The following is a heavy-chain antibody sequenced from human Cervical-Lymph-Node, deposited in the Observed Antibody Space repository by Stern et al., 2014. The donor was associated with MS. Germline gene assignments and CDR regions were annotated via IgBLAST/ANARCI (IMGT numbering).Heavy chain of an antibody. Sequence: QLVESGGGLVQPGGSLRVSCEASGFTLSDYSMNWVRQAPGKGLEWLSYISPSGSTISYADSVKARFTISRDSDRNSLYLQMHSLSAEDTAVYYCARGPRTFYYFDYWGQGTLVTVS. CDR3: ARGPRTFYYFDY. CDR1: GFTLSDYS. CDR2: ISPSGSTI. J-gene: IGHJ4*02. D-gene: IGHD1-14*01. V-gene: IGHV3-48*01.